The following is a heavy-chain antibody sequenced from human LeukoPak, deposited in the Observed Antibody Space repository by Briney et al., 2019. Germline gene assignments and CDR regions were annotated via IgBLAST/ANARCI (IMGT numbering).Heavy chain of an antibody. CDR3: ARGSNPKTYNFWSGPEFQH. V-gene: IGHV3-30-3*01. CDR1: GFTFSSYA. D-gene: IGHD3-3*01. CDR2: VSYDGNSK. J-gene: IGHJ1*01. Sequence: GGSLRLSCAASGFTFSSYAMHWVRQAPGKGLEWVAVVSYDGNSKYHADSVKGRFTISRDNSKNTLHLQMNSQRAEDTAVYYCARGSNPKTYNFWSGPEFQHWGQGTLVTVSS.